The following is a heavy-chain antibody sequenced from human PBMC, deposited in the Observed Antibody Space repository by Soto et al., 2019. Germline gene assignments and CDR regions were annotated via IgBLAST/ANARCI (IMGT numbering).Heavy chain of an antibody. D-gene: IGHD3-3*01. V-gene: IGHV6-1*01. CDR3: ARDPYYDFWSGYRPYYYYYGMDV. CDR2: TYYRSKWYN. J-gene: IGHJ6*02. CDR1: GDSVSSNSAA. Sequence: PSQTLSLTCAISGDSVSSNSAAWNWIRQSPSRGLEWLGRTYYRSKWYNDYAVSVKSRITINPDTSKNQSSLQLNSVTPEDTAVYYCARDPYYDFWSGYRPYYYYYGMDVWGQGTTVTVSS.